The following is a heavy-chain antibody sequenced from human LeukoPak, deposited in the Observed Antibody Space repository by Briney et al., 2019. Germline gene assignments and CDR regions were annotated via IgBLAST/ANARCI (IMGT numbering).Heavy chain of an antibody. J-gene: IGHJ4*02. CDR2: IYYSGST. D-gene: IGHD5-12*01. CDR3: ARAEGEVATIGVDYFDY. CDR1: GGSISSGDYY. Sequence: NTSETLSLTCTVSGGSISSGDYYWSWIRQPPGRGLEWIGYIYYSGSTYYNPSLKSRVTISVDTSKNQFSLKLSSVTAADTAVYYCARAEGEVATIGVDYFDYWGQGTLVTVSS. V-gene: IGHV4-30-4*01.